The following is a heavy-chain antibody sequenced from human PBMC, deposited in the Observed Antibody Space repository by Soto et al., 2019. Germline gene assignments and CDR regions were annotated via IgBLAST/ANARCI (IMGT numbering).Heavy chain of an antibody. CDR3: ARSISYYYGMDV. Sequence: GASVKVSCKASGGTFSSYAISWVRPAPGQGLEWMGGIIPIFGTANYAQKFQGRVTITADESTSTAYMELSSLRSEDTAVYYCARSISYYYGMDVWGQGTTVTVSS. V-gene: IGHV1-69*13. CDR2: IIPIFGTA. J-gene: IGHJ6*02. CDR1: GGTFSSYA. D-gene: IGHD2-21*01.